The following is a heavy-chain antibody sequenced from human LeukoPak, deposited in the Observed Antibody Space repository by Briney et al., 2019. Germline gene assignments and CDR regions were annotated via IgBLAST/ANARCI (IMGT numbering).Heavy chain of an antibody. CDR1: GYSISSGYY. V-gene: IGHV4-38-2*02. J-gene: IGHJ3*02. D-gene: IGHD6-13*01. Sequence: LETLSLTCTVSGYSISSGYYWGWIRQPPGKGLEWIGSIYHSGSTYYNPSLKSRVTISVDTSKNQFSLKLSSVTAADTAVYYCARALATSSIDAFDIWGQGTMVTVSS. CDR2: IYHSGST. CDR3: ARALATSSIDAFDI.